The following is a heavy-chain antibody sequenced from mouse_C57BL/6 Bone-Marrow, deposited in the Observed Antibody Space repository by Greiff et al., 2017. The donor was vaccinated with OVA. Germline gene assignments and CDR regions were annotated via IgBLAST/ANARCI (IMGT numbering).Heavy chain of an antibody. J-gene: IGHJ4*01. D-gene: IGHD2-5*01. Sequence: EVKLMESGGGLVQPGGSLKLSCAASGFTFSDYGMAWVRQAPRTGPEWVAFISNLAYSIYYADTVTGRFTISRENAKNTLYLEMSSLRSEDTAMYYCARHSNLYYYAMDYWGQGTSVTVSS. CDR2: ISNLAYSI. V-gene: IGHV5-15*01. CDR1: GFTFSDYG. CDR3: ARHSNLYYYAMDY.